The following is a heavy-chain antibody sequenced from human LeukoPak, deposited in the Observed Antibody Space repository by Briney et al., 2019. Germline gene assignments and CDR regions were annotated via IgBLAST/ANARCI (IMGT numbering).Heavy chain of an antibody. CDR3: ATYSSSSKHYFDH. CDR2: IYYSGST. Sequence: PSETLSLTCTVSGGSISSGGYYWSWIRQHPGKGLEWIGYIYYSGSTYYNPSLKSRVTISVDKSKSQFSLKLTSVIAADTAVYYCATYSSSSKHYFDHWGQGTLVTVSS. V-gene: IGHV4-31*03. CDR1: GGSISSGGYY. J-gene: IGHJ4*02. D-gene: IGHD6-6*01.